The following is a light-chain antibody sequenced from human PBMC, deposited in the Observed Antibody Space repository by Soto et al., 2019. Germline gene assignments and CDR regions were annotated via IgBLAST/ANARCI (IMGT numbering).Light chain of an antibody. CDR3: QSYNTARPT. CDR1: QGISSA. V-gene: IGKV1-27*01. Sequence: IQLTQSPSSLSASVGDRVTITCRASQGISSALAWYQQKPGKPPQLLIYAASTLQSGVPSRFSGSGSGTDFTLTISGLQPEDLATYYCQSYNTARPTFGQGTRLEIK. CDR2: AAS. J-gene: IGKJ5*01.